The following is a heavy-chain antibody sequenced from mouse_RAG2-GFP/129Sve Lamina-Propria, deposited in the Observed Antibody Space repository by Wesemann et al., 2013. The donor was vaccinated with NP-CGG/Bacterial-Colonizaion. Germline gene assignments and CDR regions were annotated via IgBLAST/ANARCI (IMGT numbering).Heavy chain of an antibody. CDR1: YTFTDYYM. V-gene: IGHV1-83*01. CDR2: YPRSGNTY. J-gene: IGHJ3*01. D-gene: IGHD1-1*01. CDR3: SPRGVYGSSPFAY. Sequence: VQLQQSGPVLVKPGASVKMSCKASGYTFTDYYMNWVKQSHGKSLEWIGEIYPRSGNTYYNEKFKGKATLTADKSSSTAYMELRSLTSEDSAVYYCTSPRGVYGSSPFAYWGQGTLVTVSA.